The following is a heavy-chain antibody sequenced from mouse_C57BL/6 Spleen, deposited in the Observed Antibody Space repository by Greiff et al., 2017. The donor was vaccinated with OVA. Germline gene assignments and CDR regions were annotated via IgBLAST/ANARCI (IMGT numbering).Heavy chain of an antibody. CDR2: ISDGGSYT. J-gene: IGHJ4*01. CDR3: ARDNDYGYAMDY. CDR1: GFTFSSYA. Sequence: EVQVVESGGGLVKPGGSLKLSCAASGFTFSSYAMSWVRQTPEKRLEWVATISDGGSYTYYPDNVKGRFTISRDNAKNNLYLQMSHLKSEDTAMYYCARDNDYGYAMDYWGQGTSVTVSS. D-gene: IGHD2-4*01. V-gene: IGHV5-4*01.